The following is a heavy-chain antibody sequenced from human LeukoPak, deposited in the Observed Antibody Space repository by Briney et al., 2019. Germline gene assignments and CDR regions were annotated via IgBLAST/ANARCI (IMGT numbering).Heavy chain of an antibody. CDR2: ISYDGSNK. V-gene: IGHV3-30*03. CDR3: ARFLGHSGSYYWVSAFDY. J-gene: IGHJ4*02. D-gene: IGHD1-26*01. Sequence: GGSLRLSCAASGFTFSSYGMHWVRQAPGKGLEWVAVISYDGSNKYYADSVKGRFTISRDNSKNTLYLQMNSLRAEDTAVYYCARFLGHSGSYYWVSAFDYWGQGTLATVSS. CDR1: GFTFSSYG.